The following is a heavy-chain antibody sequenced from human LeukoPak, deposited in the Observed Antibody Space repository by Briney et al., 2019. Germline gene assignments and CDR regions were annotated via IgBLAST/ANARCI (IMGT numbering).Heavy chain of an antibody. D-gene: IGHD2-2*02. V-gene: IGHV4-39*01. CDR3: ARGPAAIYGWFDP. CDR1: GGSISSSSYY. Sequence: PSETLSLTCTVSGGSISSSSYYWGWIRQPPGKGLEWIGSIYYSGSTYYNPSLKSRVTISVDTSKNQFSLKLSSVTAADTAVYYCARGPAAIYGWFDPWGQGTLVTVSS. J-gene: IGHJ5*02. CDR2: IYYSGST.